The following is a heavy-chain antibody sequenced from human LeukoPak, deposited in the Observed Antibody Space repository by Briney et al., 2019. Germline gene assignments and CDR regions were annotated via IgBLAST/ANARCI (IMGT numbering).Heavy chain of an antibody. CDR2: ISAYNGNT. D-gene: IGHD3-10*01. CDR3: ARDTYYYGSGSYYPNARLDY. CDR1: GYTFTGYG. Sequence: ASVKVSCKASGYTFTGYGISWVRQAPGQGLEWMGWISAYNGNTNYAQKLQGRVTMTTDTSTSTAYMELRSLRSDDTAVYYCARDTYYYGSGSYYPNARLDYWGQGTLVTVSS. J-gene: IGHJ4*02. V-gene: IGHV1-18*01.